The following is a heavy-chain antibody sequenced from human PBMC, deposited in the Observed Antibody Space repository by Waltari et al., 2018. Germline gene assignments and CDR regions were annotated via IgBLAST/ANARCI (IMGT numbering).Heavy chain of an antibody. CDR2: IYYSGST. Sequence: QVQLQESGPGLVKPSETLSLTCTVSGGSISSHYWSWIRQPPGKGLEWIGYIYYSGSTNYNPSLKSRVTISVDTSKNQFSLKLSSVTAADTAVYYCARIRYGYPYYYGMDVWGQGTTVTVSS. J-gene: IGHJ6*02. CDR1: GGSISSHY. CDR3: ARIRYGYPYYYGMDV. V-gene: IGHV4-59*11. D-gene: IGHD5-18*01.